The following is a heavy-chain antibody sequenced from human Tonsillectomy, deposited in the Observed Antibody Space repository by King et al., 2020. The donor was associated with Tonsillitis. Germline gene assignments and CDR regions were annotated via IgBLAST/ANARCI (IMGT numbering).Heavy chain of an antibody. CDR3: VRAYPLPGIAAAGTGVNWFDP. D-gene: IGHD6-13*01. CDR1: GGTFSSYA. CDR2: IIPIFGTA. V-gene: IGHV1-69*01. Sequence: QLVQSGAEVKKPGSSVKVSCKASGGTFSSYAISWVRQAPGQGLEWMGGIIPIFGTANYAQKFQGRVTITADESTSTAYMELSSLRSEDTDVYYCVRAYPLPGIAAAGTGVNWFDPWGQGTLVTVSS. J-gene: IGHJ5*02.